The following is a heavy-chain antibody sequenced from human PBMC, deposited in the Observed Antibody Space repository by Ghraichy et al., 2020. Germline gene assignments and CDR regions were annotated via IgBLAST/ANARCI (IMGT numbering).Heavy chain of an antibody. CDR3: ARGFMAPYSSSGYAHH. CDR1: GGSISSSSYY. V-gene: IGHV4-39*01. Sequence: SETLSLTCTVSGGSISSSSYYWGWIRQPPGKGLEWIGSIYYSGSTYYNPSLKSRVTISVDTSKNQFSLKLSSVTAADTAVYYCARGFMAPYSSSGYAHHWGQGTLVTVSS. J-gene: IGHJ4*02. D-gene: IGHD6-13*01. CDR2: IYYSGST.